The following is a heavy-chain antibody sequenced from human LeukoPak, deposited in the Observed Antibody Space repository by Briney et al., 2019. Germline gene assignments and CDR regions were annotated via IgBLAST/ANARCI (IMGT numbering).Heavy chain of an antibody. CDR1: GGSFSGYY. CDR2: INHSGST. D-gene: IGHD3-10*01. J-gene: IGHJ5*02. V-gene: IGHV4-34*01. Sequence: SETLSLTCAVYGGSFSGYYWSWIRQPPGKGLEWIGEINHSGSTNYNPSLKSRVTISVDTSKNQFSLKLSSVTAANTAVYYCAVGGYDSGSSSWFDPWGQGTLVTVSS. CDR3: AVGGYDSGSSSWFDP.